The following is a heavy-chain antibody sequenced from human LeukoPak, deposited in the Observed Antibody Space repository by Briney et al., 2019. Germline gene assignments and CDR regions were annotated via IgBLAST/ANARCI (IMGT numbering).Heavy chain of an antibody. CDR2: ISWNSGSI. Sequence: GGSLRLSCAASGFTFDDYAMHWVRQAPGKGLEWVSGISWNSGSIGYADSEKGRFTISRDNAKNSLYLQMNSLRAEDTALYYCAKDLGYCSGGSCFDDAFDIWGQGTMVTVSS. D-gene: IGHD2-15*01. CDR3: AKDLGYCSGGSCFDDAFDI. J-gene: IGHJ3*02. V-gene: IGHV3-9*01. CDR1: GFTFDDYA.